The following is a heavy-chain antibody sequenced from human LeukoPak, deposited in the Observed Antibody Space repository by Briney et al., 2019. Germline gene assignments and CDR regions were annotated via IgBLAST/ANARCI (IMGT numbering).Heavy chain of an antibody. Sequence: GGSLRLSCAASGLTFTTYWMHWVRQAPGKGLVWVSRIQSDGSAAGYAASVKGRFTISRDNARNTLYLQMNSLRAEDTAVYYCARELDAYDGMDVWGQGTTVTVSS. V-gene: IGHV3-74*01. CDR3: ARELDAYDGMDV. CDR1: GLTFTTYW. J-gene: IGHJ6*02. D-gene: IGHD2-8*01. CDR2: IQSDGSAA.